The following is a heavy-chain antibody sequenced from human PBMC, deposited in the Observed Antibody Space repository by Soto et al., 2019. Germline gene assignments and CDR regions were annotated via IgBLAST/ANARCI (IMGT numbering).Heavy chain of an antibody. CDR3: ANNYYDSSGPPDY. D-gene: IGHD3-22*01. CDR2: ISYDGSNK. V-gene: IGHV3-30*18. Sequence: ESGGGVVQPGRSLRLSCAASGFTFSSYGMHWVRQAPGKGLEWVAVISYDGSNKYYADSVKGRFTISRDNSKNTLYLQMNSLRAEDTAVYYCANNYYDSSGPPDYWGQGTLVTVSS. J-gene: IGHJ4*02. CDR1: GFTFSSYG.